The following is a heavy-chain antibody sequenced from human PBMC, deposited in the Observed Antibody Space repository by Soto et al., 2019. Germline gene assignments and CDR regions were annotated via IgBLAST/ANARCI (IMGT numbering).Heavy chain of an antibody. CDR1: WLAFPSYP. Sequence: GGFLNLSCASHWLAFPSYPLSWVTKAALKGLGWFSVISVSGGSTYYADSVKGRFTISRDNSKNTLYLQMNSLRAEDTAVYYCAKGEYCSSTSCYAYYYYGMDVWGQGT. J-gene: IGHJ6*02. CDR3: AKGEYCSSTSCYAYYYYGMDV. V-gene: IGHV3-23*01. CDR2: ISVSGGST. D-gene: IGHD2-2*01.